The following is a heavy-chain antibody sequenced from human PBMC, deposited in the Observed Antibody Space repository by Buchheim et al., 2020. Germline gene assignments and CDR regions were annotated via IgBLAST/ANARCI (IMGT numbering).Heavy chain of an antibody. J-gene: IGHJ6*02. CDR3: ARDRWYYYDSSGYYPHKSYYYYGMDV. CDR1: GGSISSGGYY. D-gene: IGHD3-22*01. V-gene: IGHV4-31*03. Sequence: QVQLQESGPGLVKPSQTLSLTCTVSGGSISSGGYYWSWIRQHPGKGLEWIGYIYYSGSTYYNPSLKSRVTISVDTSKNQFSLKLSSVTAADTAVYYCARDRWYYYDSSGYYPHKSYYYYGMDVWGQGTT. CDR2: IYYSGST.